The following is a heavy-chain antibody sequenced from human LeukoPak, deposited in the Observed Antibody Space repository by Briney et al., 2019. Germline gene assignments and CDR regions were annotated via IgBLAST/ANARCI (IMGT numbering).Heavy chain of an antibody. D-gene: IGHD3-22*01. CDR1: GFTFDDYG. Sequence: GGSLRLSCAASGFTFDDYGMSWVRQAPGKGLEWVSGINWNGGSTGYADPVKGRFTISRDNAKNSLYLQMNSLRAEDTALYYCARDPDYYDSSAFDIWGQGTMVTVSS. J-gene: IGHJ3*02. V-gene: IGHV3-20*04. CDR2: INWNGGST. CDR3: ARDPDYYDSSAFDI.